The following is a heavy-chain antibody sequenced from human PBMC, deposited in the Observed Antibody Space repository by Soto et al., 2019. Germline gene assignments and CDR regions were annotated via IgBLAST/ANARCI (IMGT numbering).Heavy chain of an antibody. D-gene: IGHD3-10*01. CDR3: ARDSRYYYGSGS. CDR2: IIPILGIA. J-gene: IGHJ5*02. Sequence: SVKVSCKASGGTFSSYTISWVRQAPGQGLEWMGRIIPILGIANYAQKFQGRVTITADKSTSTAYMELSSLRSEDTAVYYCARDSRYYYGSGSWGQGTLITVSS. CDR1: GGTFSSYT. V-gene: IGHV1-69*04.